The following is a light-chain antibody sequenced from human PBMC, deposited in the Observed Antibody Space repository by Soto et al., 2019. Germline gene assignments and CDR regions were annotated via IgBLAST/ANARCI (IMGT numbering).Light chain of an antibody. CDR3: QQRSNWPPF. CDR1: QSVSSY. CDR2: DAS. V-gene: IGKV3-11*01. Sequence: EILLTQSPSTLSLSPGERATLSCRASQSVSSYLAWYQQKPGQAPRLLIYDASNRATGIPARFSGSGSGTDFTLTISSLEPEDFEVYYCQQRSNWPPFFGGGTKVDIK. J-gene: IGKJ4*01.